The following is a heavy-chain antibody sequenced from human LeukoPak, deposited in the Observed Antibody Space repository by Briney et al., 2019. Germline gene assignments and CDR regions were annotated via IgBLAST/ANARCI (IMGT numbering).Heavy chain of an antibody. CDR3: ARDKSRLAAAGTSRVSNWFDP. J-gene: IGHJ5*02. Sequence: GGSLRLSCAASGFTFSSYSMNWVRQAPGKGLEWVSSISSSSSYIYYADSVKGRFTISRDNAKNSLYLQMNSLRAEDTAVYYCARDKSRLAAAGTSRVSNWFDPWGQGTLVTVSS. CDR1: GFTFSSYS. V-gene: IGHV3-21*04. D-gene: IGHD6-13*01. CDR2: ISSSSSYI.